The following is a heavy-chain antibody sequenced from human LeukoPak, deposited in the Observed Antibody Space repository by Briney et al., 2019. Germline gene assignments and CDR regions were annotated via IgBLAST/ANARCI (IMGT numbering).Heavy chain of an antibody. CDR1: GFTFSGSA. CDR2: IRSKANSYAT. V-gene: IGHV3-73*01. J-gene: IGHJ5*02. Sequence: PGGSLRLSCAASGFTFSGSAMHWVRQASGKGLEWIGRIRSKANSYATAYAESVKGRFTMSRDDSKNTAYLQMNSLKTEDTAVYYCARPRGRSSVWFDPRGPGTLVIVSS. D-gene: IGHD6-6*01. CDR3: ARPRGRSSVWFDP.